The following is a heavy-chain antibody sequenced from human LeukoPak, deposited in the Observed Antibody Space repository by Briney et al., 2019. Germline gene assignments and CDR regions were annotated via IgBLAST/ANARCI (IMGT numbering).Heavy chain of an antibody. CDR3: ARDLHYYDSSGYYNY. J-gene: IGHJ4*02. CDR1: GFTFSSYA. V-gene: IGHV1-69*04. D-gene: IGHD3-22*01. Sequence: GGSLRLSCAASGFTFSSYAISWVRQAPGQGLEWMGRIIPILGIANYAQKFQGRVTITADKSTSTAYMELSSLRSEDTAVYYCARDLHYYDSSGYYNYWGQGTLVTVSS. CDR2: IIPILGIA.